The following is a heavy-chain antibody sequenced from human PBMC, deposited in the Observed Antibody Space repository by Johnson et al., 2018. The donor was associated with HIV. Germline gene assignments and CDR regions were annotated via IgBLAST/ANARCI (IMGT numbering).Heavy chain of an antibody. D-gene: IGHD3-16*01. J-gene: IGHJ3*02. CDR3: STDHPTAPLFIMNAFDI. V-gene: IGHV3-15*01. CDR1: GFTFSNAW. Sequence: MQLVESGGGLVQPGGSLRLSCAASGFTFSNAWMNWVRQAPGKGLEWVGRIRSKTAGGTIEYAAPVKGRFTISRDDSKDTLYLEMNSLKTEDTAVYYCSTDHPTAPLFIMNAFDIWGQGTMVTVSS. CDR2: IRSKTAGGTI.